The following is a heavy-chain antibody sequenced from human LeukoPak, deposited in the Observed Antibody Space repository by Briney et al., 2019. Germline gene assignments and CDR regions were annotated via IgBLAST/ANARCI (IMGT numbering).Heavy chain of an antibody. Sequence: GGSLRLSCAASGFTFSDYWMTWVRQAPGRGLEWVASIKTDGSEKQYVDSVKGRFTISRDNGKNSLYVQMNSLRAEDTAVYFCARSFPDYWGQGTLVTVSS. V-gene: IGHV3-7*01. CDR1: GFTFSDYW. CDR2: IKTDGSEK. CDR3: ARSFPDY. J-gene: IGHJ4*02.